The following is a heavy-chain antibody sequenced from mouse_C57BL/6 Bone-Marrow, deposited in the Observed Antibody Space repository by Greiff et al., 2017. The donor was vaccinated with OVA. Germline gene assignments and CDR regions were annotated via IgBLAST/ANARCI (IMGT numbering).Heavy chain of an antibody. CDR1: GYTFTNYW. CDR2: IYPGGGYT. CDR3: ARLDYMRTGFAY. J-gene: IGHJ3*01. V-gene: IGHV1-63*01. D-gene: IGHD2-12*01. Sequence: VQLQQSGAELVRPGTSVKMSCKASGYTFTNYWIGWAKQRPGHGLAWIGDIYPGGGYTNYNEKFKGKATLTADKSSSTAYMQFSSLTSEDSAIYYCARLDYMRTGFAYWGQGTLVTVSA.